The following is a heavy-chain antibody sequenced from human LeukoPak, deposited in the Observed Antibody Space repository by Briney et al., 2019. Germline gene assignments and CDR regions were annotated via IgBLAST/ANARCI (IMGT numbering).Heavy chain of an antibody. Sequence: GGSLRLSCTASGFTFGDYTMSWFRQPPGKGLEWVGFIRGKASGGTTDYAASVRGRFTISGDDSTSIPYLQLNSLKTEDTAVYYCARGGYLYGAWGQGSLVTVSS. CDR2: IRGKASGGTT. D-gene: IGHD3-10*01. J-gene: IGHJ5*02. CDR3: ARGGYLYGA. CDR1: GFTFGDYT. V-gene: IGHV3-49*03.